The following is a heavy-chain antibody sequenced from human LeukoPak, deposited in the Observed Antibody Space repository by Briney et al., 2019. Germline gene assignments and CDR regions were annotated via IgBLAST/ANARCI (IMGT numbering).Heavy chain of an antibody. J-gene: IGHJ2*01. CDR3: ARDDDNRVGWYFDL. D-gene: IGHD1-14*01. CDR1: GFTFSDYY. V-gene: IGHV3-11*01. CDR2: ISNSGSTI. Sequence: GGSLRLSCAASGFTFSDYYMSWIRQAPGKGLEWVSYISNSGSTIYYADSVKGRFTISRDNSKNTLYLQMNSLRAEDTAVYYCARDDDNRVGWYFDLWGRGTLVTVSS.